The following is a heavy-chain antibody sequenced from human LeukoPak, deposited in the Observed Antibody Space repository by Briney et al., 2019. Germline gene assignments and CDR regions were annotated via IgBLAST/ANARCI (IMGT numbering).Heavy chain of an antibody. CDR2: IYWDDDK. D-gene: IGHD6-13*01. V-gene: IGHV2-5*02. J-gene: IGHJ4*02. CDR1: GFSLSTSGVG. CDR3: AHSTGSIAAAGFDY. Sequence: SGPTLVKPTQTLTLTCTFSGFSLSTSGVGLGWIRQPPGKALESLALIYWDDDKRYSTSMKSRITITKDTSKNQVVITMTNMDPVDTATYYCAHSTGSIAAAGFDYWGQGTLVTVSS.